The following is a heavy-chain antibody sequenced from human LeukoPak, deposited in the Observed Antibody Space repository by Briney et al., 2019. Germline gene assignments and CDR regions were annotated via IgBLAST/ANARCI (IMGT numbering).Heavy chain of an antibody. J-gene: IGHJ5*02. V-gene: IGHV3-23*01. D-gene: IGHD2-2*01. CDR3: AKDGRGGDCTSASCTNWFGP. Sequence: PGGSLRLSGAASGFTFSTYALTWVRQAPGKGLEWVSTIGGSGGVTYYADSVKGRFTISRDNYKNTLYLQMNSLRAEDTAVYYCAKDGRGGDCTSASCTNWFGPWGQGTLVTVSS. CDR2: IGGSGGVT. CDR1: GFTFSTYA.